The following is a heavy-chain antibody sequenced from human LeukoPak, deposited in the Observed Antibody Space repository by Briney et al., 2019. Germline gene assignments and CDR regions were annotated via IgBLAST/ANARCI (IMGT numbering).Heavy chain of an antibody. CDR2: ISGSGGST. Sequence: GGSLRLSCAASGFTFSSYAMSWVRQAPGKGVEWVSAISGSGGSTYYADSVKGRFTISRDNSKNTLYLQMNSLRAEDTAVYYCAKSRRRYYGPGGSFVPFDPWGQGTLVTVSS. CDR3: AKSRRRYYGPGGSFVPFDP. V-gene: IGHV3-23*01. CDR1: GFTFSSYA. D-gene: IGHD3-10*01. J-gene: IGHJ5*02.